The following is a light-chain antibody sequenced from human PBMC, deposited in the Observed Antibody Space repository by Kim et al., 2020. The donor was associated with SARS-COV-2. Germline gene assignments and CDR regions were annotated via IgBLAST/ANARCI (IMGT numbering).Light chain of an antibody. V-gene: IGKV2-28*01. CDR1: QSLVYSDGKIY. Sequence: DIVMTQSPLSLSVTPGETASISCRTSQSLVYSDGKIYLDWYLQKPGQPPQLLIYLTSDRASGVPDRFSGSGSATDFTLKISRVGAEDVGIYYCMQALQTPNTFGQGTKLEI. CDR2: LTS. J-gene: IGKJ2*01. CDR3: MQALQTPNT.